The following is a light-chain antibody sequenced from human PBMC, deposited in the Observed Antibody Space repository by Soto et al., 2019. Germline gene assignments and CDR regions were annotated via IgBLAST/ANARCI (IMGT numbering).Light chain of an antibody. V-gene: IGKV3-11*01. CDR2: DAS. CDR1: QSVSHY. CDR3: QQRSNWPLYT. Sequence: EIVLTQSPATLSLSPGERATLSCRASQSVSHYLAWYQQKPGQAPSLLIYDASNRATGIPARFSGSGSGTDFTPTISSLEPEDFAVYYCQQRSNWPLYTFGQGTKLEIK. J-gene: IGKJ2*01.